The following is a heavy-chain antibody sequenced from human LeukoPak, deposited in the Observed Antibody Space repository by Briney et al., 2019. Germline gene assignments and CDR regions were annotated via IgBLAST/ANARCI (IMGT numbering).Heavy chain of an antibody. J-gene: IGHJ4*02. CDR3: AKARNSGSYYALFDY. CDR1: GFTFSSYG. V-gene: IGHV3-30*02. CDR2: IRYDGSNK. Sequence: GGSLRLSCAASGFTFSSYGMHWVRQAPGKGLEWVAFIRYDGSNKYYADSVKGRFTISRDNSKNTLYLQMNSLRAEDTAVYYCAKARNSGSYYALFDYWGQGTLVTVSS. D-gene: IGHD1-26*01.